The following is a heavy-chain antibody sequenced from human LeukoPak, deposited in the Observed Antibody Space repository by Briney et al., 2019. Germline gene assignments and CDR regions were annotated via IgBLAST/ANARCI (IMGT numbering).Heavy chain of an antibody. CDR2: ISSSSSTI. D-gene: IGHD3-22*01. V-gene: IGHV3-11*04. J-gene: IGHJ3*02. CDR3: ARDHHRRLYDSQARDTFDI. Sequence: GGSLRLSCAASGFSFSDNYMSWVRQAPGKGLEWVSYISSSSSTIYYADSVKGRFTISRDNAKNSLYLQMNSLRAEDTAVYYCARDHHRRLYDSQARDTFDIWGQGTMVTVSS. CDR1: GFSFSDNY.